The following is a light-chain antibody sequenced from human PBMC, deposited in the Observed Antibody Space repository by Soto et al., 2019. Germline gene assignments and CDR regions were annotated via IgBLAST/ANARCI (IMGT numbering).Light chain of an antibody. Sequence: EIVMTQYQATLSLSRGASATLSCRASQSISSNLAWYQQPPGQAPRLLIYDVSNRATGIPARLSVSGSGTAFAIPLCSLEPEEGAVDDGQQRNYWQVTLGPEPKVDI. V-gene: IGKV3D-11*03. CDR2: DVS. CDR3: QQRNYWQVT. CDR1: QSISSN. J-gene: IGKJ3*01.